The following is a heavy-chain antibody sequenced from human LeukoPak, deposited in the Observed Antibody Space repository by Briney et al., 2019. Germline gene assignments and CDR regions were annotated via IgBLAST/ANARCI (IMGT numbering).Heavy chain of an antibody. V-gene: IGHV3-33*08. D-gene: IGHD3-10*01. Sequence: GGSLRLSCAASGFTFSIYSMHWVRQAPGKGLEWVAVIWYDGSNKYYADSVKGRFTISRDNSKNTLYLQMNSLRAEDTAVYYCARDPSIQARGDYFDYWGQGTLVTVSS. CDR1: GFTFSIYS. J-gene: IGHJ4*02. CDR3: ARDPSIQARGDYFDY. CDR2: IWYDGSNK.